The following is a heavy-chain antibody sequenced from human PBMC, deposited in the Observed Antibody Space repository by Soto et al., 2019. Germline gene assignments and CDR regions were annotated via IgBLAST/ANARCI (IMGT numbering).Heavy chain of an antibody. J-gene: IGHJ3*02. CDR1: GGSISGNGYY. D-gene: IGHD3-3*01. CDR2: ISYSGRT. V-gene: IGHV4-31*11. CDR3: ARGSIFGVVLEAVDI. Sequence: QVQLQESGPGLVKPSQTLSLTCAVSGGSISGNGYYWNWIRQHPGKGLEWIGYISYSGRTFSSPSLMVQITTSLDTSKNQFSLKLRSVTAADTAIYSCARGSIFGVVLEAVDIWGQGKMVAVSS.